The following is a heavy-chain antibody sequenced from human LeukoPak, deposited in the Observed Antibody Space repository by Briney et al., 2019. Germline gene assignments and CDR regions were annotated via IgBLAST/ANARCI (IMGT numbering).Heavy chain of an antibody. Sequence: GRFTISRDNARNTLYLQMNSLRAEDTAVYYCARDLDGSESYNWFDPWGQGTLVTVSS. V-gene: IGHV3-74*01. J-gene: IGHJ5*02. D-gene: IGHD3-10*01. CDR3: ARDLDGSESYNWFDP.